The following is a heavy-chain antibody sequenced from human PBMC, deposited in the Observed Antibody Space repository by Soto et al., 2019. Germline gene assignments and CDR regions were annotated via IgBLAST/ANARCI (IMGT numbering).Heavy chain of an antibody. CDR2: IYYSGST. J-gene: IGHJ6*03. V-gene: IGHV4-39*01. CDR1: GGSISSSSYY. D-gene: IGHD2-15*01. CDR3: ARHYQGYCSGGSCYYYYYMDV. Sequence: PSETLSLTCTVSGGSISSSSYYWGWIRQPPGKGLEWIGSIYYSGSTYYNPSLKSRVTISVDTSKNQFFLKLSSVTAADTAVYYCARHYQGYCSGGSCYYYYYMDVWGKGTTVTVSS.